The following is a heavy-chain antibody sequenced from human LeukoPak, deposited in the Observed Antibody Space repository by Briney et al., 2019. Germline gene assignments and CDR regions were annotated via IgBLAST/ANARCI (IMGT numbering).Heavy chain of an antibody. CDR2: IYYSVST. Sequence: SETLSLTCTVSVGSISSSSYYWGWIRQPPGKGLEWLGSIYYSVSTYYNPSLKSQLPISVDTSKNHCSLKLTALPAADTAVYYCASCNAKTSLTNFDYWGQGTLVTVSS. D-gene: IGHD2/OR15-2a*01. CDR3: ASCNAKTSLTNFDY. CDR1: VGSISSSSYY. V-gene: IGHV4-39*02. J-gene: IGHJ4*02.